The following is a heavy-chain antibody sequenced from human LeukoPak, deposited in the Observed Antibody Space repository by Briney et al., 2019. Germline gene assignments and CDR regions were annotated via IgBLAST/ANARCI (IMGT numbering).Heavy chain of an antibody. D-gene: IGHD3-22*01. CDR1: GGSISSDY. CDR2: IYYRGST. CDR3: ARLSGYSSGHYYSDY. Sequence: SETLSLTCTVSGGSISSDYWSWIRQPPGKGLEWIGYIYYRGSTNYNPSLKSRVTISVDTSKNQFSLKLSSVTAADTAAYYCARLSGYSSGHYYSDYWGQGTLVTVSS. V-gene: IGHV4-59*01. J-gene: IGHJ4*02.